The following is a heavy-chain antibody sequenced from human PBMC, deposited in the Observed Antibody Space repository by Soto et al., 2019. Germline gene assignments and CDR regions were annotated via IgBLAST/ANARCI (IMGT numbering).Heavy chain of an antibody. V-gene: IGHV4-39*01. CDR3: AGYSGYDYGWFDP. D-gene: IGHD5-12*01. Sequence: QLQLQESGPGLVKPSETLSLTCTVSGGSISSSSYYWGWIRQPPGKGLEWIGSIYYSGSTYYNPSLKSRVSISVDTSKNQFSLKLSSVTAADTAVYYCAGYSGYDYGWFDPWGQGTLVTVSS. CDR2: IYYSGST. CDR1: GGSISSSSYY. J-gene: IGHJ5*02.